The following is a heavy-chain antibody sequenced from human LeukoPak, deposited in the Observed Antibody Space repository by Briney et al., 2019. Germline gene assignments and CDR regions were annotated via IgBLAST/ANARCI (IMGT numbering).Heavy chain of an antibody. D-gene: IGHD3-3*01. Sequence: SETLSLTCTVSGGSISSYYWSWIRQPAGKGLEWIGRIYTSGSTNYNPSLKSRVTMSVDTSKNQFALKLSSVNAADTAVYYCAREREEVTIFGVVIMNAFDIWGQGTMVTVSS. CDR1: GGSISSYY. V-gene: IGHV4-4*07. CDR2: IYTSGST. J-gene: IGHJ3*02. CDR3: AREREEVTIFGVVIMNAFDI.